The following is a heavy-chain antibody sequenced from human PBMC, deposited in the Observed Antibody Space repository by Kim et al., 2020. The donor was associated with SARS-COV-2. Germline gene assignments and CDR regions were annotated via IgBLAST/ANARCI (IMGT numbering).Heavy chain of an antibody. Sequence: PSLKCRVTISVDTSKNQFYLKLSSVTAADTAVYYCARYYYDFWSGSLDYWGQGTLVTVSS. CDR3: ARYYYDFWSGSLDY. J-gene: IGHJ4*02. V-gene: IGHV4-34*01. D-gene: IGHD3-3*01.